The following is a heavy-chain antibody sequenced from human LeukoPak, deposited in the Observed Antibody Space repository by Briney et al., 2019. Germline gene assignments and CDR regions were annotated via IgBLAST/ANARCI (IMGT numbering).Heavy chain of an antibody. CDR3: ARDSVPGFHVDTARDGMDV. D-gene: IGHD5-18*01. Sequence: PSETLSLTCAVSGGSLSSSSYYWGWIRQPPGKGLEWIGSIYYSGSTYYNPSLKSRVTISVDTSKSQFSLKLSSVTAADTAVYYCARDSVPGFHVDTARDGMDVWGQGTTVTVSS. V-gene: IGHV4-39*07. CDR1: GGSLSSSSYY. J-gene: IGHJ6*02. CDR2: IYYSGST.